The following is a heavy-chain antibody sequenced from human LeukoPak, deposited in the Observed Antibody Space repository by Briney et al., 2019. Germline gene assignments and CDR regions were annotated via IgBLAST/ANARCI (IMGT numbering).Heavy chain of an antibody. CDR1: GFTVSTYG. CDR3: ARDLNWAFDY. J-gene: IGHJ4*02. Sequence: GGSLRLPCAVSGFTVSTYGIQWVRQAPGKGLEWVALMQRDGAGKYFADSVRGRFTISRDMSRNTFYLQMSSLTAEDTAVYYCARDLNWAFDYWGQGTLVTVSS. D-gene: IGHD7-27*01. V-gene: IGHV3-30*02. CDR2: MQRDGAGK.